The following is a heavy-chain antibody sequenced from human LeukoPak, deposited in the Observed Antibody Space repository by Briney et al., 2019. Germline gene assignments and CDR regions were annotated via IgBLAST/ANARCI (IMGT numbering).Heavy chain of an antibody. J-gene: IGHJ5*02. V-gene: IGHV4-4*07. CDR1: GGSISSYY. D-gene: IGHD3-22*01. Sequence: PSETLSLTCTVSGGSISSYYWSWIRQPAGKGLEWIGRIYTSGSTNYNPSLKSRVTMSVDTSKNQFSLKLSSVTAADTAVYYCARDRYDNSGHWFDPWGQGTLVTVSS. CDR3: ARDRYDNSGHWFDP. CDR2: IYTSGST.